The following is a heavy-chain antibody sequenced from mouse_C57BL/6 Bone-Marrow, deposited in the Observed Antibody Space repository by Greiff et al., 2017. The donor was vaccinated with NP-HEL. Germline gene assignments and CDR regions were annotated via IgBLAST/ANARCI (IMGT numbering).Heavy chain of an antibody. CDR1: GFTFSDFY. D-gene: IGHD2-4*01. CDR2: SRNNANDYTS. V-gene: IGHV7-1*01. Sequence: EVQRVESGGGLVQSGRSLRLSCATSGFTFSDFYMEWVRQAPGKGLAWIAASRNNANDYTSEYSASVKCRFIVSRDSSQCFLYLQMLALRAEDTAIYYCARDHFYNDYDGDVYWYFDVWGTGTTVTVSS. J-gene: IGHJ1*03. CDR3: ARDHFYNDYDGDVYWYFDV.